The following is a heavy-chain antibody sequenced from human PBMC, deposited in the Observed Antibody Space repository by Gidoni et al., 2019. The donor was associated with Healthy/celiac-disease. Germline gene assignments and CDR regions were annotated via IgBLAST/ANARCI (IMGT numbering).Heavy chain of an antibody. CDR2: SRCSGCST. CDR3: AKGSYCSSTSCYAYYCYYMDV. V-gene: IGHV3-23*04. D-gene: IGHD2-2*01. CDR1: GFTFSSYA. Sequence: EVQLVESGGGLVQPGGSLRLSCAASGFTFSSYAMSWVRQAPGKGLEWVSASRCSGCSTYYADSVKGRFTISRDNSKNTLYLQMNSLRAEDTAVYYCAKGSYCSSTSCYAYYCYYMDVWGKGTTVTVSS. J-gene: IGHJ6*03.